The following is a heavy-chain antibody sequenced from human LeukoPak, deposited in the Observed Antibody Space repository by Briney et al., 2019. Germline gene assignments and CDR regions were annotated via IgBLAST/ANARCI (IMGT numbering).Heavy chain of an antibody. Sequence: GGSLRLSCAASGFTFSTYGMHWVRQAPGKGLEWVAFIRYDGSNKYYADSVKGRFTISRDNSKKTLYLQMNSLRAEDTAVYYCAKSGCGGDCYRAFDMWGQGTMVTVSS. J-gene: IGHJ3*02. D-gene: IGHD2-21*01. V-gene: IGHV3-30*02. CDR1: GFTFSTYG. CDR2: IRYDGSNK. CDR3: AKSGCGGDCYRAFDM.